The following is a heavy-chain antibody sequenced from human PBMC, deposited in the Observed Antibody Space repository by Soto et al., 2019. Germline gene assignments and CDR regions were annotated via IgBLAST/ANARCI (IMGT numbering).Heavy chain of an antibody. CDR1: TLTFTHYE. Sequence: GGSLRLSCAASTLTFTHYEMNWVRQAPGKGLEWISYISTGGGTKYYADSVKGRFTISRDNAKKSVFLQLNSLTAEDSALYYCAGGGGYSHSPFDFWGQGTLVTVSA. J-gene: IGHJ4*02. D-gene: IGHD5-12*01. CDR3: AGGGGYSHSPFDF. V-gene: IGHV3-48*03. CDR2: ISTGGGTK.